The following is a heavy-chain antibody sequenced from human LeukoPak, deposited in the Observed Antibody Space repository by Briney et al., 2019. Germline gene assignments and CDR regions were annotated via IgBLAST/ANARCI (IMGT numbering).Heavy chain of an antibody. V-gene: IGHV4-4*07. CDR2: IYTSGST. CDR3: VREGRGYSYGTFDY. D-gene: IGHD5-18*01. Sequence: SETLSLTCTVSGGSISSFYWSWIRQPAGKGLEWIGRIYTSGSTDYNPSLKSRVTMSVDTSKNQFSLKLSSVTAADTAVYYCVREGRGYSYGTFDYWGQGTLVTVSS. CDR1: GGSISSFY. J-gene: IGHJ4*02.